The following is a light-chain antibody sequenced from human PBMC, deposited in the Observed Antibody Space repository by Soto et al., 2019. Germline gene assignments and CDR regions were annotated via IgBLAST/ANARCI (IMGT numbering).Light chain of an antibody. V-gene: IGKV1-5*03. CDR2: KAS. J-gene: IGKJ4*01. Sequence: DIQMTQSPSTLSGSVGDRVTITCRASQTISSWLAWYQQKPGKAPKLLIYKASALEIGVSSRFSGSGSGTEFTLTISSLQPDDFATYYCQQYSSFPLTFGGGTKVDIK. CDR3: QQYSSFPLT. CDR1: QTISSW.